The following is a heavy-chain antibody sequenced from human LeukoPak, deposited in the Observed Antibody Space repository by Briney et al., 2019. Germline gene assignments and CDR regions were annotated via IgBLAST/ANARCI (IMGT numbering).Heavy chain of an antibody. CDR1: GFTFSSHE. V-gene: IGHV3-7*05. CDR3: AAARGMDV. J-gene: IGHJ6*02. Sequence: GGSPRLSCAASGFTFSSHEMNWVRQAPGKGLEWVANIKQDGSEKYYVDSVKGRFTISRDNARNSLYLQMNSLRAEDTAVYYCAAARGMDVWGQGTTVTVSS. D-gene: IGHD6-13*01. CDR2: IKQDGSEK.